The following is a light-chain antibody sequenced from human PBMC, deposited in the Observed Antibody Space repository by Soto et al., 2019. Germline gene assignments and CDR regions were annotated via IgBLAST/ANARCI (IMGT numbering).Light chain of an antibody. Sequence: IVLTQSPGTLSLSPGERATLSCRASQSVNSAYLAWYQQTPGQAPRLLIYGASSRAPGIPDRFSGSGSGTDFTLTISRLEPEDFALFYCQQYGSSPLTFGGGTKVKIK. CDR3: QQYGSSPLT. V-gene: IGKV3-20*01. CDR1: QSVNSAY. CDR2: GAS. J-gene: IGKJ4*01.